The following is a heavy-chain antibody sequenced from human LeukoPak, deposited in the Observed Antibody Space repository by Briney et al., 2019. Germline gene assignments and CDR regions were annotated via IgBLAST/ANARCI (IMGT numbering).Heavy chain of an antibody. J-gene: IGHJ3*02. CDR1: GFSFRSYA. CDR2: ISGSGRSP. V-gene: IGHV3-23*01. CDR3: ANYDPRDAFDM. D-gene: IGHD3-16*01. Sequence: GGSLRLSCAVSGFSFRSYALSWVRQAPGKGLEWVSTISGSGRSPYYADSVKGRFTISRDNSKNTLYLQMNSLTAEDTALYYCANYDPRDAFDMWGQGTLVTVAS.